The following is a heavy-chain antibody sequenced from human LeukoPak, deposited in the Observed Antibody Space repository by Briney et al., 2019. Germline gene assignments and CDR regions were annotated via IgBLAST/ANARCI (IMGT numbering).Heavy chain of an antibody. J-gene: IGHJ4*02. V-gene: IGHV4-30-4*01. CDR1: GGSISSGDYY. CDR2: IYYSGST. Sequence: SQTLSLTCTVSGGSISSGDYYWSWIRQPPGKGLEWIGYIYYSGSTYYNPSLKSRVTISVDTSKNQFSLKLSSVTAADTAVYYCARATEGGTVAPFDYWGQGTLVTVSS. CDR3: ARATEGGTVAPFDY. D-gene: IGHD2-15*01.